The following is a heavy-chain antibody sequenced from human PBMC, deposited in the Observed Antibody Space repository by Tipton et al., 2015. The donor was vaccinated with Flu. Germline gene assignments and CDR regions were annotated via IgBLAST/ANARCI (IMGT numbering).Heavy chain of an antibody. CDR2: INPSGGST. V-gene: IGHV1-46*01. CDR1: GYTFTSYY. J-gene: IGHJ5*02. Sequence: QLVQSGAEVKKPGASVKVSCKASGYTFTSYYMHWVRQAPGQGLEWMGIINPSGGSTSYEQKFQGRVTMTRGTSTSTVYMELSSLRSEDTAVYYCARDFLAVAGVRAEGWFDPWGQGTLVTVSS. CDR3: ARDFLAVAGVRAEGWFDP. D-gene: IGHD6-19*01.